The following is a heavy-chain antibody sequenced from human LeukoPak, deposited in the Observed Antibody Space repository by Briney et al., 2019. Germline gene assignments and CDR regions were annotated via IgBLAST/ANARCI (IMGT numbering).Heavy chain of an antibody. D-gene: IGHD3-3*01. V-gene: IGHV2-5*01. CDR1: GFSLSTSAVG. CDR3: APLKPGAYYDYWRGLFDY. CDR2: IYWNDDK. J-gene: IGHJ4*02. Sequence: ESGPTLVKPTQTLTLTCTFSGFSLSTSAVGVGWIRQPPGKALEWFALIYWNDDKRYSPSLKSRLTITKDTSNNQVVLTMTNMDPVDTATYYCAPLKPGAYYDYWRGLFDYWGQGTLVTVSS.